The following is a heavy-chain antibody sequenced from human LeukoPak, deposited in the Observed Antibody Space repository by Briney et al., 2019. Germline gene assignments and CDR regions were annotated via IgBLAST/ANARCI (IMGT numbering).Heavy chain of an antibody. D-gene: IGHD3-16*01. V-gene: IGHV3-30*02. CDR3: ARGGGSEAFDI. CDR1: GFTFSSYG. J-gene: IGHJ3*02. CDR2: IRNDGGDK. Sequence: PGGSLRLSCAASGFTFSSYGMHWVRQAPGKGLEWVAFIRNDGGDKYYADSVKGRFTISRDNAKNTLYLQMNSLRAEDTAVYYCARGGGSEAFDIWGQGTMVTVSS.